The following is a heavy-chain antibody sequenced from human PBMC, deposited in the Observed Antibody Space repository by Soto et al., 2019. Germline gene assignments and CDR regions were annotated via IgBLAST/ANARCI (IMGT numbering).Heavy chain of an antibody. CDR2: INHSGST. Sequence: QVQLQQWGAGLLKPSETLSLTCAVYGGSFSGYYWSWIRQPPGKGLEWIGEINHSGSTNYNPSLKSRVTISVDTSKNQFSVKLSSVTAADTAVYYCARGRVVPAARVDYWGQGTLVTVSS. V-gene: IGHV4-34*01. CDR1: GGSFSGYY. D-gene: IGHD2-2*01. J-gene: IGHJ4*02. CDR3: ARGRVVPAARVDY.